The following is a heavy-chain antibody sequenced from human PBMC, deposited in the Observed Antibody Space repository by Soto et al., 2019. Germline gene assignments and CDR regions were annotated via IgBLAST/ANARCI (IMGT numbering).Heavy chain of an antibody. Sequence: SETLSLTCTVSGGSIRSYYWSWIRQPPGKGLEWIGYIYYNGNTKYNPSLKSRVIISVDTSKSQFSLKLSSVTAADTAVYYCARDERLRCTNGVCYRDYYYYGMDVWGQGTTVTVSS. CDR2: IYYNGNT. D-gene: IGHD2-8*01. V-gene: IGHV4-59*01. CDR1: GGSIRSYY. J-gene: IGHJ6*02. CDR3: ARDERLRCTNGVCYRDYYYYGMDV.